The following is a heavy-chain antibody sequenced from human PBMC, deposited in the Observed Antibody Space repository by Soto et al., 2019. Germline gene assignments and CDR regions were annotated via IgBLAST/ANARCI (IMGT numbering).Heavy chain of an antibody. CDR3: AREAAGTGFDF. CDR1: GGSISSGGYY. J-gene: IGHJ4*02. D-gene: IGHD1-1*01. V-gene: IGHV4-31*03. Sequence: PSETLSLTCTVSGGSISSGGYYWSWIRQHPGKGLEWIGYIYYSGSTYYNPSLKSRVTISVDTSKNQFSLKLSSVTAADTAVYYCAREAAGTGFDFWGQGTLVTVSS. CDR2: IYYSGST.